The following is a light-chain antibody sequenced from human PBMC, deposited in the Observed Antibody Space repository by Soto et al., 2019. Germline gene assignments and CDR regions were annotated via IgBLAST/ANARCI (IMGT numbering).Light chain of an antibody. CDR2: GAS. CDR3: QQRSNWPPT. J-gene: IGKJ5*01. CDR1: QSVSSSY. V-gene: IGKV3D-20*02. Sequence: DIVLTQSPGTLSLSPGERATLSCRASQSVSSSYLAWYQQKPGQAPRLLIYGASTRATGIPARFSGSGSGTDFTLTISSLEPEDFAVYYCQQRSNWPPTFGQGTRLEIK.